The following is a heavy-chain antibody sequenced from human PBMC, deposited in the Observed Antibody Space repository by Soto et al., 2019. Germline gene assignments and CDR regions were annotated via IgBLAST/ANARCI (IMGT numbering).Heavy chain of an antibody. J-gene: IGHJ6*02. CDR1: GFTFSSYA. Sequence: GGSLRLSCAASGFTFSSYAMHWVRQAPGKGLEWVAVISYDGSNKYYADSVKGRFTISRDNSKNTLYLQMNSLRAEDTAVYYCAKAFGNYVGVVTNYGMDVWGQGTTVTVSS. V-gene: IGHV3-30*04. CDR2: ISYDGSNK. D-gene: IGHD2-21*02. CDR3: AKAFGNYVGVVTNYGMDV.